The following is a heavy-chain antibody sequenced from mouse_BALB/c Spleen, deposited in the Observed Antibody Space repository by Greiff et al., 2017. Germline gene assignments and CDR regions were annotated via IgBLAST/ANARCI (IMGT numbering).Heavy chain of an antibody. CDR1: GFTFTDYY. V-gene: IGHV7-3*02. CDR2: IRNKANGYTT. CDR3: ERDGGGRGAMDY. D-gene: IGHD3-3*01. J-gene: IGHJ4*01. Sequence: EVMLVESGGGLVQPGGSLRLSCATSGFTFTDYYMSWVRQPPGKALEWLGFIRNKANGYTTEYSASVKGRFTISRDNSQSILYLQMNTLRAEDSATYYCERDGGGRGAMDYWGQGTSVTVSS.